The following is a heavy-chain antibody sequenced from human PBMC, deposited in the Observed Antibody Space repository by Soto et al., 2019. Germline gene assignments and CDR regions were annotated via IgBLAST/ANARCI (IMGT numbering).Heavy chain of an antibody. CDR3: VRGANWFDP. V-gene: IGHV4-59*01. Sequence: QVQLRESGPGLVKPSETMSLTCSVSGGSISSDFWSWIRQPPGKALEWIGYMYYSGSTNYNPSLKSRVTISVDTSKNQFSLKVRSVSDADTAVYFCVRGANWFDPWGQGTLVTVSS. CDR2: MYYSGST. CDR1: GGSISSDF. J-gene: IGHJ5*02.